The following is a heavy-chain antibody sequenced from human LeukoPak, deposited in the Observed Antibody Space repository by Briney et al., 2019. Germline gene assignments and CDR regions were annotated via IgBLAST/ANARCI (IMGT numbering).Heavy chain of an antibody. CDR1: GGSISSSSYY. J-gene: IGHJ4*02. CDR3: ARLPTPNDY. CDR2: IYYSGST. Sequence: SETLSLTCTVSGGSISSSSYYWGWIRQPPGKGLEWIGSIYYSGSTYYNPSLKSRVTISVDTSKNQFSLKLSSVTAADTAVYYCARLPTPNDYWGQGTLVTVSS. V-gene: IGHV4-39*01.